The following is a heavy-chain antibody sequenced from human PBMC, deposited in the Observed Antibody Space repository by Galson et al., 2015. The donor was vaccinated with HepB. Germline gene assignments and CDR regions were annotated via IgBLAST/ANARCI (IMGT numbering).Heavy chain of an antibody. CDR1: GGSFSGYY. V-gene: IGHV4-34*01. CDR3: ARGSGYYRYYYGMDV. CDR2: INHSGST. Sequence: ETLSLTCAVYGGSFSGYYWSWIRQPPGKGLEWIGEINHSGSTNYNPSLKSRVTISVDTSKNQFSLKLSSVTAADTAVYYCARGSGYYRYYYGMDVWGQGTTVTVSS. J-gene: IGHJ6*02. D-gene: IGHD3-3*01.